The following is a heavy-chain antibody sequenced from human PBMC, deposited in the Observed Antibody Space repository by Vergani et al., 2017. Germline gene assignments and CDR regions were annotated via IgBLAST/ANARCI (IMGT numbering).Heavy chain of an antibody. J-gene: IGHJ4*02. CDR3: ARAGYYGSGSYNY. CDR1: GGSFSGYY. Sequence: QVQLQQWGAGLLKPAETLSLTCAVYGGSFSGYYWSWIRQPPGKGLEWIGEINHSGSTNYNPSLKSRVTMSLDTSKNQFSLKLSSVTAADTAVYYCARAGYYGSGSYNYWGQGTLVTVSS. CDR2: INHSGST. D-gene: IGHD3-10*01. V-gene: IGHV4-34*01.